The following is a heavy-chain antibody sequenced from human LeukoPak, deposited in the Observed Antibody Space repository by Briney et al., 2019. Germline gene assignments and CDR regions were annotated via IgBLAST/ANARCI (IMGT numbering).Heavy chain of an antibody. Sequence: GGSLRLSCAASGFTFSTYWMHWVRQAPGKGLVWVSRINAYGSSTNYADSVKGRFTISRDNAKNTVYLQMNSLSAEDTAMYYCARDDLLLSYGVMDVWGQGTAVTVSS. D-gene: IGHD5-18*01. CDR2: INAYGSST. CDR1: GFTFSTYW. J-gene: IGHJ6*02. V-gene: IGHV3-74*01. CDR3: ARDDLLLSYGVMDV.